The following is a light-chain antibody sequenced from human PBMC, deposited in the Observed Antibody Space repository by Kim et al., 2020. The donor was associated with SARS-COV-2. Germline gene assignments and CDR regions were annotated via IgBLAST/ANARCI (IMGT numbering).Light chain of an antibody. J-gene: IGKJ1*01. CDR3: QQTYSTPRT. CDR2: GAS. V-gene: IGKV1-39*01. Sequence: ASVGARVTITCRASQYSSSYLNWYQQKPGKAPNLLVYGASILQSGVPSRFSGSESGTDFTLTINSLQSEDFATYYCQQTYSTPRTFGQGTKVDIK. CDR1: QYSSSY.